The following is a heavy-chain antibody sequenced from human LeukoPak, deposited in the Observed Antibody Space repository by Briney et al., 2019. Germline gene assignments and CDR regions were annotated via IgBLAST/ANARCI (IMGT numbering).Heavy chain of an antibody. Sequence: GGSLRLSCAASGFTFSSYGMHWVSQAPGKRLEWVAFIGYDGNNKYYPDSVKGRFTISRDISKNTLYLQMNSLRAEDTAVYYCARVMGAGIAAAGTNFDYWGQGTLVTVSS. V-gene: IGHV3-30*02. D-gene: IGHD6-13*01. J-gene: IGHJ4*02. CDR1: GFTFSSYG. CDR2: IGYDGNNK. CDR3: ARVMGAGIAAAGTNFDY.